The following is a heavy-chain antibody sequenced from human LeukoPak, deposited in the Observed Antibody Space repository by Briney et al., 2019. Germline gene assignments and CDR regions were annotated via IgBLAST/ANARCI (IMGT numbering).Heavy chain of an antibody. J-gene: IGHJ4*02. CDR1: GYTFTSYY. V-gene: IGHV1-46*01. CDR3: ARLAAMVSGYFDY. Sequence: ASVTVSCKASGYTFTSYYMHWVRQAPGQGLEWMGIINPSGGSTSYAHKFQGRVTITADKSTSTAYMELSSLRSEATAVYYCARLAAMVSGYFDYWGQGTLVTVSS. D-gene: IGHD5-18*01. CDR2: INPSGGST.